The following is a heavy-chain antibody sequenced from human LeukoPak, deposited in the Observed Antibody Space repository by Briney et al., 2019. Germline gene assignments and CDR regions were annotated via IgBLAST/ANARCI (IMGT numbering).Heavy chain of an antibody. J-gene: IGHJ3*02. D-gene: IGHD6-13*01. CDR3: ASWDGSSSWYGSDAFDI. Sequence: PGGSLRLSCAASGFTFSSYSMNWVRQAPGKGLEWVSSISSSSSYIYYADSVKGRFTISRDNAKNSLYLQMNSLRAEDTAVYYCASWDGSSSWYGSDAFDIWGQGTMVTVSS. V-gene: IGHV3-21*01. CDR1: GFTFSSYS. CDR2: ISSSSSYI.